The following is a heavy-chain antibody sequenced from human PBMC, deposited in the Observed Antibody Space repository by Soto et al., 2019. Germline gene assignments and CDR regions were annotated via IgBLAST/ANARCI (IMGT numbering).Heavy chain of an antibody. CDR1: GFAFSSYA. J-gene: IGHJ4*02. D-gene: IGHD3-10*01. Sequence: QVQLVESGGGVVQPGRSLRLSCAASGFAFSSYAMHWVRQAPSKGLEWVAVISYDGSNKYYADSVKGRFTISRDNSKNTLYLQMNSLRAEDTAVYYCARDLSGSGDWGQGTLVTVSS. V-gene: IGHV3-30-3*01. CDR2: ISYDGSNK. CDR3: ARDLSGSGD.